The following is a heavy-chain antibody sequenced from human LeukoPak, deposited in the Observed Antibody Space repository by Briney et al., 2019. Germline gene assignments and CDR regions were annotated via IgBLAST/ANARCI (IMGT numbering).Heavy chain of an antibody. V-gene: IGHV4-59*12. D-gene: IGHD6-19*01. Sequence: PSETLSLTCTVSGASISSYYWSWIRQSPGEGLEWIGYIYYNGNTNYNPSLKGRVTISVDTSKNQFSLKLSSVTAADTAVYYCARDLGQWLAFDYWGQGTLVTVSS. CDR3: ARDLGQWLAFDY. J-gene: IGHJ4*02. CDR1: GASISSYY. CDR2: IYYNGNT.